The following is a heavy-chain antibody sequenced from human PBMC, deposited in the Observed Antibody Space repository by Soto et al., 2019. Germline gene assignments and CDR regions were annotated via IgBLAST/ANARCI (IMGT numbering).Heavy chain of an antibody. CDR1: GGSISSGGYS. V-gene: IGHV4-30-2*01. CDR3: ARVNYDSSGYYHYYGMDV. J-gene: IGHJ6*02. Sequence: QLQLQESGSGLVKPSQTLSLTCAVSGGSISSGGYSWSWIRQPPGKGLEWIGYIYHSGSTYYNPSLKSRVTISVDRSKNQFSLKLSSVTAADTAVYYCARVNYDSSGYYHYYGMDVWGQGTTVTVSS. D-gene: IGHD3-22*01. CDR2: IYHSGST.